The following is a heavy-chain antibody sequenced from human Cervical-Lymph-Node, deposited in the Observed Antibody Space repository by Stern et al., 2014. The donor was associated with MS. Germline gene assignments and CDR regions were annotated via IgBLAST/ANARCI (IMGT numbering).Heavy chain of an antibody. CDR1: GYTFTRNA. Sequence: VQLVESGTELKKPGASVKVSCKASGYTFTRNAMNWVRQVPGQRLEWMGWINTNTGNTSYAQGFTGRFVCALDTSVSTAYLQISSLKAEDTAIYYCARVKPAAILDYWGQGTLVTVSS. J-gene: IGHJ4*02. CDR3: ARVKPAAILDY. CDR2: INTNTGNT. V-gene: IGHV7-4-1*02. D-gene: IGHD2-2*01.